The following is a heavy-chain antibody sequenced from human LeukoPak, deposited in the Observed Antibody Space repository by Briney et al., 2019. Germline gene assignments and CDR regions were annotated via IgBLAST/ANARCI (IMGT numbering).Heavy chain of an antibody. CDR2: IKQDGSEK. J-gene: IGHJ4*02. Sequence: GGSLRLSCAASGFTFSSYWMSWVRQAPGKGLEWVANIKQDGSEKYDVDSVKGRFTISRDNVENSLYLQMNNLRGEDTGVYFCARIGLGRDAYNSFDFWGQGTLVTVSS. V-gene: IGHV3-7*01. CDR1: GFTFSSYW. CDR3: ARIGLGRDAYNSFDF. D-gene: IGHD5-24*01.